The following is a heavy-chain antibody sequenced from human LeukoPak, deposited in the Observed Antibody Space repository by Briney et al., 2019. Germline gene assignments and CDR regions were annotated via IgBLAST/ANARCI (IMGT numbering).Heavy chain of an antibody. D-gene: IGHD3-10*01. J-gene: IGHJ6*02. CDR1: GFIFNDYA. CDR3: ARGGGIIRYGMDV. Sequence: GGSLRLSCAASGFIFNDYAMSWVRQVPGKGLECVSVISASGGKTYYADSVKGRFTISRDTSKTTVHLEVNSLRVEDTAVYYCARGGGIIRYGMDVWGQGTTVTVSS. V-gene: IGHV3-23*01. CDR2: ISASGGKT.